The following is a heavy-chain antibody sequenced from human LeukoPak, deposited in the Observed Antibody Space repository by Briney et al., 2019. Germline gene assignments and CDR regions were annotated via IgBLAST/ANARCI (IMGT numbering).Heavy chain of an antibody. Sequence: SETLSLTCTVSGGSISNYYWNWIRQPPGKGLEWIGEINHSGSTNYNPSLKSRVTISVDTSKNQFSLKLSSVTAADTAVYYCARGRALWYYYDSSGYSIWGQGTMVTVSS. CDR2: INHSGST. D-gene: IGHD3-22*01. V-gene: IGHV4-34*01. CDR1: GGSISNYY. CDR3: ARGRALWYYYDSSGYSI. J-gene: IGHJ3*02.